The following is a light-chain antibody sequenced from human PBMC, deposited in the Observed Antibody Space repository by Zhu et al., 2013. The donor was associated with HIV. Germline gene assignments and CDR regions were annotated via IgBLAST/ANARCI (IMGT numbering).Light chain of an antibody. CDR2: DAS. J-gene: IGKJ1*01. CDR1: QSVNRNY. V-gene: IGKV3-20*01. Sequence: EVVLTQSPGTLSLSPGDRVSLSCRASQSVNRNYLAWYQQRPGQAPRLLIYDASNRATGIPDRFSGSGSGTDFTLIISRLEPEDFAVYYCQQYGSSPGWTFGQGTKVEIK. CDR3: QQYGSSPGWT.